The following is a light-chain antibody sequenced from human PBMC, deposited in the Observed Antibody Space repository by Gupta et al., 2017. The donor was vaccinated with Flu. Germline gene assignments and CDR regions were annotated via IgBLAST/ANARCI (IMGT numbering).Light chain of an antibody. CDR3: QQTYTDQHSRT. Sequence: SLSASVGDTITLSCRASQSVSSYLNWYQQKPGKAPRLLIDAASSLQRGVTSRFSGSGDVTDFTLTISSRQPEDFAAYYCQQTYTDQHSRTFGGGTTVEI. CDR2: AAS. J-gene: IGKJ4*01. CDR1: QSVSSY. V-gene: IGKV1-39*01.